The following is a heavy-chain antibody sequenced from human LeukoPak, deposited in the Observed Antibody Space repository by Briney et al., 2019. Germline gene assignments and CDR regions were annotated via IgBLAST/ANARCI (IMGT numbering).Heavy chain of an antibody. D-gene: IGHD3-10*01. V-gene: IGHV3-30*03. CDR2: ISYDGSDE. CDR1: GFTFNTYG. CDR3: VASSGSYHY. Sequence: GGPLRLSCAASGFTFNTYGMHWVRQAPGKGLEWVAIISYDGSDEYYADSVKGRFTISRDNSNNTQSLQMNSLTAEDTAVYYCVASSGSYHYWGQGTLVTVSS. J-gene: IGHJ4*02.